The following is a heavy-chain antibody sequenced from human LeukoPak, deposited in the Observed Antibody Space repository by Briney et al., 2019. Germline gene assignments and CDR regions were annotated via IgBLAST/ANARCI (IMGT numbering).Heavy chain of an antibody. Sequence: ASVKVSCKASGYTFISYDINWVRQATGQGLEWMGWMNPNSGNTGYAQKFQGRVTMTRNTSISTAYMELSSLRSEDTAVYYCARDEGIAVAGTLRDWGQGTLVTVSS. CDR1: GYTFISYD. J-gene: IGHJ4*02. V-gene: IGHV1-8*01. CDR2: MNPNSGNT. CDR3: ARDEGIAVAGTLRD. D-gene: IGHD6-19*01.